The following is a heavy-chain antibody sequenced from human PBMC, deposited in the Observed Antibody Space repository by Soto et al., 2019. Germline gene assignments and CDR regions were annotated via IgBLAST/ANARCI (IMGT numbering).Heavy chain of an antibody. V-gene: IGHV3-15*07. D-gene: IGHD5-18*01. CDR2: IKSKTDGGTT. CDR1: GFTFSNAW. Sequence: PGGSLRLSCAASGFTFSNAWMNWVRQAPGKGLEWVGRIKSKTDGGTTDYAAPVKGRFTISRDDSKNTLYLQMNSLKTEDTAVYYCTTGWIQLWPEPYYYYYGMDVWGQGTTVTVSS. CDR3: TTGWIQLWPEPYYYYYGMDV. J-gene: IGHJ6*02.